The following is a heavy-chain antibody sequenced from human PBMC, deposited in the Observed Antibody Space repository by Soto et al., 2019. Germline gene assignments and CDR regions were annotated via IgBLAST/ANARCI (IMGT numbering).Heavy chain of an antibody. D-gene: IGHD5-12*01. V-gene: IGHV3-7*01. CDR3: ARDSGYSLVDSVIHYFDY. Sequence: EVQLVASGGKVVQPGGSLRLSCVASGFTFSVYWMSWVRQAPGEGLEWVARIKIDGSGIQYADSVKGRFSISRDNAGNSVYLQMNSLRAEDTAVYYCARDSGYSLVDSVIHYFDYWGQGALVTVTS. CDR1: GFTFSVYW. J-gene: IGHJ4*02. CDR2: IKIDGSGI.